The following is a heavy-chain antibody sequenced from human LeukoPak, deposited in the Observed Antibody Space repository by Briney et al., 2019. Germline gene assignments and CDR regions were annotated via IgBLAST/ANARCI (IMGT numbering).Heavy chain of an antibody. CDR2: INPNSGGP. V-gene: IGHV1-2*06. CDR3: ARYGSGSPGDAFDI. D-gene: IGHD3-10*01. CDR1: GYSFTGYY. J-gene: IGHJ3*02. Sequence: ASVKVSCKTSGYSFTGYYIHWVRQAPGQGLEWMGRINPNSGGPNYGQKFQGTVTMTRGTSISTAYMELSRLRSDDTAVYYCARYGSGSPGDAFDIWGQGTMVTVSS.